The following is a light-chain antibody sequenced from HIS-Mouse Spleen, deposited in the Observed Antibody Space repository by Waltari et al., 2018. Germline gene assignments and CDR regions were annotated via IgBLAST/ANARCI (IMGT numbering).Light chain of an antibody. J-gene: IGLJ1*01. CDR3: QSYDS. CDR1: SGSIASNY. CDR2: EDN. V-gene: IGLV6-57*04. Sequence: NFMLTQPHSVSESPGKTVTISCTRSSGSIASNYVQWYQQRPGSAPTPVIYEDNQRPSGVPDRFSGSIDSSSNSASLTISGLKTEDEADYYCQSYDSFGTGTKVTVL.